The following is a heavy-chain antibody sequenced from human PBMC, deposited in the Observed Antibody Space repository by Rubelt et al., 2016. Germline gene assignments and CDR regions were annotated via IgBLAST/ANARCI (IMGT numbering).Heavy chain of an antibody. D-gene: IGHD1-14*01. V-gene: IGHV3-7*02. CDR2: IRQDGSEK. J-gene: IGHJ4*02. CDR3: ASGGGNFDY. Sequence: RRSGRQAPGKGLEWVANIRQDGSEKYYLDSVKGRFTISRDNAKDSLYLQMNSLRVEDTAVYFCASGGGNFDYWGQGTLVTVSS.